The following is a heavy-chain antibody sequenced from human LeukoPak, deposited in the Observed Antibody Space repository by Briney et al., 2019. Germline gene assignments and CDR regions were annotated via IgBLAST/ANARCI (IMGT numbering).Heavy chain of an antibody. Sequence: GGSLRLSCSVSGFTFADYAMSWVRQAPGKGLEWVAVIRAKSYGGTTEYAASVKGRFIISRDDSKSIAYLQMNSLKIEDTAVYYCAAKQQLAFWGQGALVAVSS. CDR3: AAKQQLAF. J-gene: IGHJ4*02. CDR1: GFTFADYA. D-gene: IGHD6-13*01. CDR2: IRAKSYGGTT. V-gene: IGHV3-49*04.